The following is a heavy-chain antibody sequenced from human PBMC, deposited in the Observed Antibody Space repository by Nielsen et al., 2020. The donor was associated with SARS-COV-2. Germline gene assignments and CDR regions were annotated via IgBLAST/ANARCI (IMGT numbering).Heavy chain of an antibody. J-gene: IGHJ4*02. V-gene: IGHV4-34*01. CDR2: INHSGST. Sequence: SQTLSLTCAVYGGSFSGYYWSWIRRPPGKGLEWIGEINHSGSTNYNPSLKSRVTISVDTSKNQFSLKLSSVTAADTAVYYCALGYSSGWSNYWGQGTLVTVSS. D-gene: IGHD6-19*01. CDR3: ALGYSSGWSNY. CDR1: GGSFSGYY.